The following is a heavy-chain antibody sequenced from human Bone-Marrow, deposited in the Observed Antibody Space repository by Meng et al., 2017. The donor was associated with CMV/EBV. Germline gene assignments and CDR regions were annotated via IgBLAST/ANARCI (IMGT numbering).Heavy chain of an antibody. J-gene: IGHJ6*02. Sequence: ASVKVSCKASGYTFTSYGISWVRQAPGQGLEWMGWISAYNGNTNYAQKHQGRVTMTTDTSTSTAYMELRSLRSDDTAVYYCARDSATPRSYYYYGMDVWGQGTTVTVSS. CDR1: GYTFTSYG. CDR2: ISAYNGNT. D-gene: IGHD2-15*01. V-gene: IGHV1-18*01. CDR3: ARDSATPRSYYYYGMDV.